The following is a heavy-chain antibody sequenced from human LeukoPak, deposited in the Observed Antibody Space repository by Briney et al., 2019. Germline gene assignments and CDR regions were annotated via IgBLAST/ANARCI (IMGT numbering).Heavy chain of an antibody. CDR3: ARDDDHHCSGGSCYPDFDY. D-gene: IGHD2-15*01. V-gene: IGHV1-3*01. CDR1: GYTFTSYA. J-gene: IGHJ4*02. CDR2: INAGNGNT. Sequence: GASVKVSCKASGYTFTSYAMHWVRQAPGQRLEWMGWINAGNGNTKYSQKFQGRVTITRDTSASTAYMELSSLRSEDTAVYYCARDDDHHCSGGSCYPDFDYWGQGTLVTVSS.